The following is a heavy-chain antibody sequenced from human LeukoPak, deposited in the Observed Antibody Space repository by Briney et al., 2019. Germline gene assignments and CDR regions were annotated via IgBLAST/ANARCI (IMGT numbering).Heavy chain of an antibody. D-gene: IGHD2-21*02. Sequence: PSETLSPTCAVSGGSLSSGDYYWSWIPQPPGKGLEWIWYIYYSGSTCYNPSLKSRVTISVDTSKNQFSLKLISVTAADTAVYYCARTSGCCGGDCYPSGGSLVYWGQGTLVTVSS. J-gene: IGHJ4*02. CDR3: ARTSGCCGGDCYPSGGSLVY. CDR2: IYYSGST. V-gene: IGHV4-30-4*01. CDR1: GGSLSSGDYY.